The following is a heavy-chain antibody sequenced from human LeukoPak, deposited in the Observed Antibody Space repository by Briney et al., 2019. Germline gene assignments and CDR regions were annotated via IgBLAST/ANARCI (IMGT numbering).Heavy chain of an antibody. CDR3: ARDLYSSRTNDAFVI. V-gene: IGHV4-59*01. J-gene: IGHJ3*02. CDR1: GGSINSYY. CDR2: IHYTGST. D-gene: IGHD6-13*01. Sequence: PSETLSLTCTVSGGSINSYYWSWIRQPPGKGLECIGYIHYTGSTNYNPSLKSRVTISVDTSKNQFSLKLSSVTAADTAIYYCARDLYSSRTNDAFVIWGQGTMVTVSS.